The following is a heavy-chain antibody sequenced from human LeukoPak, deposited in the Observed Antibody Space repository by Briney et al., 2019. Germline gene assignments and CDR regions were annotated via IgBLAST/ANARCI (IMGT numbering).Heavy chain of an antibody. D-gene: IGHD2-2*01. CDR3: ARCKGVPAAVIDY. V-gene: IGHV3-21*01. Sequence: NTGGSLRLSCAASGFTFSSYEMNRVRQAPGKGLEWVSSISSSSSYIYYADSVKGRFTISRDNAKNSLYLQMNSLRAEDTAVYYCARCKGVPAAVIDYWGQGTLVTVSS. CDR2: ISSSSSYI. CDR1: GFTFSSYE. J-gene: IGHJ4*02.